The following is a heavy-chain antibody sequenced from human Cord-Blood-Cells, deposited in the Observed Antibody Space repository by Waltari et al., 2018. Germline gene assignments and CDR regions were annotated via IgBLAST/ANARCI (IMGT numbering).Heavy chain of an antibody. CDR2: INHSGST. CDR3: ARSNEAVAGTFDY. J-gene: IGHJ4*02. D-gene: IGHD6-19*01. V-gene: IGHV4-34*01. CDR1: GGSFSGYY. Sequence: QVQLQQWGAGLLKPSETLSLTCAVYGGSFSGYYWSWIRQPPGKGLEWIGEINHSGSTNYNPSLKRRVTISVDTSKNQFSLKLSSVTAADTAVYYCARSNEAVAGTFDYWGQGTLVTVSS.